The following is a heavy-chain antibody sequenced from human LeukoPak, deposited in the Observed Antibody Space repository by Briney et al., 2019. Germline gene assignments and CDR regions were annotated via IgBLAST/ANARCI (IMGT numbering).Heavy chain of an antibody. CDR1: GFTFIGYY. V-gene: IGHV1-2*02. Sequence: ASVKVSCKASGFTFIGYYLHWVRQAPGQGLEWMGWINCNTGGTNYAQKFQGRVTMTRDTSTTTVYMDVSSLRSGDTAVYYCARVDGYIQLWSLDYWGQGTLVTVSS. D-gene: IGHD5-18*01. CDR3: ARVDGYIQLWSLDY. J-gene: IGHJ4*02. CDR2: INCNTGGT.